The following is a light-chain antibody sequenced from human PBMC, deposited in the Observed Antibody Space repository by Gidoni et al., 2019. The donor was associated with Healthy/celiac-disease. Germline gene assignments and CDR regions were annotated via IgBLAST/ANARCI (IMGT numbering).Light chain of an antibody. CDR2: WAS. CDR3: QQYYSNLT. J-gene: IGKJ4*01. V-gene: IGKV4-1*01. Sequence: DIVMTQSPDSLAVSLGERATINCKSSQSVLYSSNNKNYLAWYQQKPGQPPKLLIYWASTRESGVPDRFSGSGSGTDFTLTISSLQAEDVAVYYCQQYYSNLTFGGXTKVEIK. CDR1: QSVLYSSNNKNY.